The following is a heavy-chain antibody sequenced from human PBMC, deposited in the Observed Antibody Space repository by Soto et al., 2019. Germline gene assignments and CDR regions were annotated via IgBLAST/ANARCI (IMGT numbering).Heavy chain of an antibody. J-gene: IGHJ3*02. Sequence: QLQLQESGPGLVKPSETLSLTCTVSGGSITSNTYYLGCIRQPPGKGLECIGSIYYSGNTHYNPSPKSRVNMSVDTSKNLVSRSLNSVTAADTAVYYCAIQIHDGSGVSCYFLPDAFDIWGQGTMVTVSS. V-gene: IGHV4-39*01. CDR3: AIQIHDGSGVSCYFLPDAFDI. CDR2: IYYSGNT. D-gene: IGHD2-15*01. CDR1: GGSITSNTYY.